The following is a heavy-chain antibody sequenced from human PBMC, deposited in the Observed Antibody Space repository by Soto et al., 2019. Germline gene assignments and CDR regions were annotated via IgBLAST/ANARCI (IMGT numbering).Heavy chain of an antibody. J-gene: IGHJ4*02. Sequence: QVHLVQSGAEVKKPGASVRVSCKASGYTFTSYGVSWVRQAPGQGLEWMGWISAYKGDTSYAQKVQGRVTMTTDTSTSPAYMELRSLTSDDTAVYYCARATPVGRLLYFDYWGQGTLVTVSS. CDR2: ISAYKGDT. V-gene: IGHV1-18*01. D-gene: IGHD4-17*01. CDR1: GYTFTSYG. CDR3: ARATPVGRLLYFDY.